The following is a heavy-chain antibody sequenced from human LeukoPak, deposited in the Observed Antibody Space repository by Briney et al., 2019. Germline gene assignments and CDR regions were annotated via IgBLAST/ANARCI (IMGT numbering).Heavy chain of an antibody. CDR2: IYYSGST. Sequence: SETLSLTCTVSGGSISNSIHYWGWIRQPPGKGLGWIGNIYYSGSTYYNPSLRSRVTISLEMSKHQFSLNLTSVTAADTAVYYCASNTGTVFDYWGQGALVTVSS. V-gene: IGHV4-39*07. D-gene: IGHD7-27*01. CDR3: ASNTGTVFDY. J-gene: IGHJ4*02. CDR1: GGSISNSIHY.